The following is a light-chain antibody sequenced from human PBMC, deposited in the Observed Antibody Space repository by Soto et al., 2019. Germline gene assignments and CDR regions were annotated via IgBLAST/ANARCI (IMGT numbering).Light chain of an antibody. CDR2: GAS. CDR1: QTIRNNY. J-gene: IGKJ1*01. V-gene: IGKV3-20*01. Sequence: EFVLTQSPGTLSLSPGERATLSCRASQTIRNNYLAWYQQKPGQAPRLLIYGASNRATGIPDRFSGSGSGTDFTLTITRLEPEDFAMYYCQRYDSLRTFGQGTKVDIK. CDR3: QRYDSLRT.